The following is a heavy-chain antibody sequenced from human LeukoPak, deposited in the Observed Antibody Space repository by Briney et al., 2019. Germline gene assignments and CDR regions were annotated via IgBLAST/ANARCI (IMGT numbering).Heavy chain of an antibody. CDR1: GGTFKNYA. V-gene: IGHV1-69*05. CDR3: AIPLPAAMGRPYYYYYYMDV. CDR2: FIPIFDTT. J-gene: IGHJ6*03. Sequence: SVKVSCKASGGTFKNYAVTWVRQAPGQGLEWMGGFIPIFDTTNYAPNFQGRVTITTDESSNTAYMELSSLKSEDTAVYYCAIPLPAAMGRPYYYYYYMDVWGKGTTVTVSS. D-gene: IGHD2-2*01.